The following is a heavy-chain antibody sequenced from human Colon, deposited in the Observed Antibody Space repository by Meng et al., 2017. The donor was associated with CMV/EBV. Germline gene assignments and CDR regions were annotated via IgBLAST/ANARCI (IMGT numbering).Heavy chain of an antibody. Sequence: GESLKISCAASGFTFSNYAMSWVRQAPGKGLEWVSGISASGGNTYYTDSVKGRFTISRDNSKSTLYLQMNSLRAEDTAIYYCAKVLASYLPAPISQNWGQGTPVTVSS. J-gene: IGHJ4*02. D-gene: IGHD2-2*02. CDR1: GFTFSNYA. V-gene: IGHV3-23*01. CDR3: AKVLASYLPAPISQN. CDR2: ISASGGNT.